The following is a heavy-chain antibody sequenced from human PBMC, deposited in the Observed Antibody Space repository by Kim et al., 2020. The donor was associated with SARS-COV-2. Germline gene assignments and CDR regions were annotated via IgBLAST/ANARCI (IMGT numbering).Heavy chain of an antibody. V-gene: IGHV3-53*04. CDR1: GFTVSSNY. D-gene: IGHD3-10*01. J-gene: IGHJ4*02. Sequence: GGSLRLSCAASGFTVSSNYMSWVRQAPGKGLEWVSVIYSGGSTYYADSAKGRFTISRHNSKNTLYLQMNSLRAEDTAVYYCARARELLWFGELPLPYYFDYWGQGTLVTVSS. CDR3: ARARELLWFGELPLPYYFDY. CDR2: IYSGGST.